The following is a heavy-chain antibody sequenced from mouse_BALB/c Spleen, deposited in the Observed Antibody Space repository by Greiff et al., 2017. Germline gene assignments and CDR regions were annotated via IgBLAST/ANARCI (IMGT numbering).Heavy chain of an antibody. V-gene: IGHV2-9*02. J-gene: IGHJ1*01. CDR3: GRAPYGNYEGWYFDV. Sequence: VQLQQSGPGLVAPSQSLSITCTVSGFSLTSYGVHWVRQPPGKGLEWLGVIWAGGSTNYNSALMSRLSISKDNSKSQVFLKMNSLQTDDTAMYYCGRAPYGNYEGWYFDVWGAGTTVTVAA. D-gene: IGHD2-10*02. CDR2: IWAGGST. CDR1: GFSLTSYG.